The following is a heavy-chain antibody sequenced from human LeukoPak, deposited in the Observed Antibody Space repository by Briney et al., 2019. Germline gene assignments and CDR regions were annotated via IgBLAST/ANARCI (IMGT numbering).Heavy chain of an antibody. CDR3: ARDHGPKGTEMATAFDY. CDR1: GFTLSSYA. CDR2: ISSSSSYI. V-gene: IGHV3-21*01. D-gene: IGHD5-24*01. J-gene: IGHJ4*02. Sequence: PGGSLRLSCAASGFTLSSYAMSWVRQGPGKGLEWVSSISSSSSYIYYADSVKGRFTISRDNAKNSLYLQMNSLRAEDTAVYYCARDHGPKGTEMATAFDYWGQGTLVTVSS.